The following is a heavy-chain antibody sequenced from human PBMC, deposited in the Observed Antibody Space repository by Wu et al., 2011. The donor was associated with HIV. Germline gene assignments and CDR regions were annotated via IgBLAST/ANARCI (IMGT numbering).Heavy chain of an antibody. CDR2: IIPLLGTA. CDR3: TRLSYYGDSGYYYFDD. Sequence: QVQLVQSGPEVKKPGSSVKVSCQASGGTFKTYAISWVRQAPGQGLEWMGGIIPLLGTANYAQRFQGRVTMTTDESTNTAYMELSNLRWEDTAIFYCTRLSYYGDSGYYYFDDWGQGTWSPSPQ. V-gene: IGHV1-69*05. D-gene: IGHD3-22*01. J-gene: IGHJ4*02. CDR1: GGTFKTYA.